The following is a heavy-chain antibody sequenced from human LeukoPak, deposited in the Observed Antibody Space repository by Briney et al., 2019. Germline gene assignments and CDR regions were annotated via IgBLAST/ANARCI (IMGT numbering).Heavy chain of an antibody. CDR1: GFTFSSYS. J-gene: IGHJ4*02. CDR3: AREHSGSYLDY. Sequence: PGGSLRLSCAASGFTFSSYSMNWVRQAPGNGLEWVSSISSSSSYIYYADSVKGRFTISRDNAKNSLYLQMNGLRAEDTAVYYCAREHSGSYLDYWGQGTLVTVSS. V-gene: IGHV3-21*04. D-gene: IGHD1-26*01. CDR2: ISSSSSYI.